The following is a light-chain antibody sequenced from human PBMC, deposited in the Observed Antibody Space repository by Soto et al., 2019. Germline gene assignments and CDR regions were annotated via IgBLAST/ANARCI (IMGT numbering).Light chain of an antibody. CDR2: EVS. V-gene: IGLV2-8*01. Sequence: QPVLTQPPSASGSPGQSVTISCTGTSSDIGGYSFVSWYQHHPGKAPQLIIYEVSKRPSGVPDRFSGSKSGNTASLTVSGLQAEDEADYYCASYAGSTKGVFGGGTKLTVL. CDR1: SSDIGGYSF. J-gene: IGLJ2*01. CDR3: ASYAGSTKGV.